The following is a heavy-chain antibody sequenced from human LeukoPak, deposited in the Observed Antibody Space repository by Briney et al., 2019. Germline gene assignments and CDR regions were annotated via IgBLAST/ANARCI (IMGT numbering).Heavy chain of an antibody. V-gene: IGHV3-23*01. D-gene: IGHD2-2*01. CDR1: GFGFSNYA. CDR3: ARAGIVVVPAVYDY. CDR2: IIAGGGST. Sequence: GGSLRLSCAASGFGFSNYAMSWVRQAPGKGLEWVSGIIAGGGSTFYADSVKGRFTISRDNSKNTLYLQMHSLRAEDTAVYYCARAGIVVVPAVYDYWGQGTLVTVSS. J-gene: IGHJ4*02.